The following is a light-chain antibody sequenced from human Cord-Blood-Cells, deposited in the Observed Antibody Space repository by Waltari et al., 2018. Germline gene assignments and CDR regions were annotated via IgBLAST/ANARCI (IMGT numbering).Light chain of an antibody. CDR3: LLSYSGARV. CDR2: DTS. Sequence: QAVVTQEPSLTVSPGGTVTLTCGSSTGAVTSGHYPYWFQQKPGKAPRTLIYDTSNKHAWTPARFSGSLVGGKAALTLSGAQPEDEAEYYCLLSYSGARVFGGGTKLTVL. J-gene: IGLJ3*02. CDR1: TGAVTSGHY. V-gene: IGLV7-46*01.